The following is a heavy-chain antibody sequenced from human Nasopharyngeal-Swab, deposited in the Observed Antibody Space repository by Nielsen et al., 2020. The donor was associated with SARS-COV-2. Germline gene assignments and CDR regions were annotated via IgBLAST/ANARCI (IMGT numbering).Heavy chain of an antibody. V-gene: IGHV3-21*01. Sequence: WIRQPPGKGLEWVSSISSDSTYIYYAASVKGRFTISRDNARNSLYLQMKSLRLEDTAVYFCARDWGQGMTTVSKSYDYWGQGTQVTVSS. CDR2: ISSDSTYI. J-gene: IGHJ4*02. CDR3: ARDWGQGMTTVSKSYDY. D-gene: IGHD4-11*01.